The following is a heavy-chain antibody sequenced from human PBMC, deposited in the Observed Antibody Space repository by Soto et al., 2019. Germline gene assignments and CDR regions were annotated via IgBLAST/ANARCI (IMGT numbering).Heavy chain of an antibody. CDR1: GYMFTHYW. D-gene: IGHD2-21*02. Sequence: GESLKISCQSSGYMFTHYWIHWVRQVSGGGLEWLGRIDPSDSYTKYNPSFQGHVTISADKSTSTAYLQWSSLRASDTAVYYCASHNFFCGGDCNSSGMDVWGQGTKVTVSS. V-gene: IGHV5-10-1*01. CDR3: ASHNFFCGGDCNSSGMDV. J-gene: IGHJ6*02. CDR2: IDPSDSYT.